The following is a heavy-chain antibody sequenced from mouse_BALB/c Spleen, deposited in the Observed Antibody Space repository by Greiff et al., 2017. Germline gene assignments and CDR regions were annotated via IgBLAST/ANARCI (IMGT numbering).Heavy chain of an antibody. D-gene: IGHD2-1*01. V-gene: IGHV1S127*01. CDR1: GYTFTSYW. J-gene: IGHJ4*01. Sequence: VQLQQPGAELVKPGASVKMSCKASGYTFTSYWMHWVKQRPGQGLEWIGTIDPSDSYTSYNQKFKGKATLTVDTSSSTAYMQLSSLTSEDSAVYYCTRSNYHYAMDYWGQGTSVTVSS. CDR2: IDPSDSYT. CDR3: TRSNYHYAMDY.